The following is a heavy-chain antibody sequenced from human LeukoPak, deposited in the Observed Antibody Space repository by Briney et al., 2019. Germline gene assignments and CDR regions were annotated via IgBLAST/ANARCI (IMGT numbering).Heavy chain of an antibody. J-gene: IGHJ4*02. CDR1: GFTFSSYG. D-gene: IGHD1-1*01. Sequence: GGSLRLSCAASGFTFSSYGMHWVRQAPGKGLEWVAVISYDGSNKYYADSVKGRLTISRDNSKNTLYLQMNSLRAEDTAVYYCARGTNWNDDAFDYWGQGTLVTVSS. CDR3: ARGTNWNDDAFDY. V-gene: IGHV3-30*19. CDR2: ISYDGSNK.